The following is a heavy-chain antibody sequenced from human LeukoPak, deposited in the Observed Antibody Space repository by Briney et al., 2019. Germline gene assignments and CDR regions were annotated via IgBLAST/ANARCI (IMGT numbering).Heavy chain of an antibody. D-gene: IGHD2-15*01. CDR1: GYTFTSYG. CDR2: ISAYNGNT. V-gene: IGHV1-18*01. J-gene: IGHJ4*02. CDR3: ARVWLGGRGGYCSGGSCYWFDY. Sequence: ASVKVSCKASGYTFTSYGISWVRQAPGQGLEWMGWISAYNGNTNYAQKFQGRVTMTTDTSTSTAYMELRSLRSDDTAVYYCARVWLGGRGGYCSGGSCYWFDYWGQGTLVTVSS.